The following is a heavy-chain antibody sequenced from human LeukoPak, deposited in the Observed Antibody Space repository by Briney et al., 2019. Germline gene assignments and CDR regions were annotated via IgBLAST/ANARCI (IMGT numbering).Heavy chain of an antibody. CDR1: GFTFSSSA. V-gene: IGHV3-23*01. CDR3: VKDDLEERYCTTTGCYLDS. Sequence: PGGSLRLSCAASGFTFSSSAMSWVRQVPGKGLEWVSGISASGGSTYYADSVRGRFTISRDNSKNTLYLQMSSLRTEDTAVYYCVKDDLEERYCTTTGCYLDSWGQGTVVTVSS. J-gene: IGHJ4*02. D-gene: IGHD2-2*01. CDR2: ISASGGST.